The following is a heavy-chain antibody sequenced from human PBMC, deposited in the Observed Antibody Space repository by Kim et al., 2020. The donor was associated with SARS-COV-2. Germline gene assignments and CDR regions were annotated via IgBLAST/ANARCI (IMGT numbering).Heavy chain of an antibody. CDR3: ARVVGRGWLQLDY. Sequence: GGSLRLSCVASGFTFSSYSMNWVRQAPGKGLEWVSSISSSSSYIYYADSVKGRFTTSRDNAKNLLYLQMNSLRAEETAVYYCARVVGRGWLQLDYWGQGT. V-gene: IGHV3-21*01. CDR1: GFTFSSYS. D-gene: IGHD1-1*01. CDR2: ISSSSSYI. J-gene: IGHJ4*03.